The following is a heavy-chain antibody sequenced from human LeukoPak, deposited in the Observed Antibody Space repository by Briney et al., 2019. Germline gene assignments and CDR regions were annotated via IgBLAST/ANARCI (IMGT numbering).Heavy chain of an antibody. D-gene: IGHD6-19*01. J-gene: IGHJ4*02. Sequence: GGSLRLSCAASGFTFSSYAMHWARQAPGKGLEYVSAISGNGGSTYYANSVKGRFTISRDNSKNTLYLQMGSLRAEDMAVYYCASLSSGWYGYWGQGTLVTVSS. CDR2: ISGNGGST. V-gene: IGHV3-64*01. CDR3: ASLSSGWYGY. CDR1: GFTFSSYA.